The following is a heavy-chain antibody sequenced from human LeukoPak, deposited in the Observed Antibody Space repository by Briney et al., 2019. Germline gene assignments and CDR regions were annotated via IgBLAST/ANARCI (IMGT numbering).Heavy chain of an antibody. J-gene: IGHJ4*02. D-gene: IGHD6-19*01. V-gene: IGHV1-69*05. Sequence: ASVKVSCKASGGTFSSYAISWVRQAPGQGLEWMGGIIPIFGTANYAQKFQGRVTMTRDTSTSTVYMELSSLRSEDTAVYYCARGPGGQWLVRYYFDYWGQGTLVTVSS. CDR2: IIPIFGTA. CDR3: ARGPGGQWLVRYYFDY. CDR1: GGTFSSYA.